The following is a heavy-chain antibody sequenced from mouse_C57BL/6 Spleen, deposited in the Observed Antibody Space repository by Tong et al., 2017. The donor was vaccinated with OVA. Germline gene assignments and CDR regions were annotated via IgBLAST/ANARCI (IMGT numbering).Heavy chain of an antibody. D-gene: IGHD1-1*01. CDR3: ARCCTGNYAMDY. Sequence: TFTEYTMHWVKQSHGKSLEWIGGINPNNGGTSYNQKFKGKATFTVDKSARTAYMELSRLKSEDVAVYYCARCCTGNYAMDYGSQVTSVTVHS. CDR2: INPNNGGT. J-gene: IGHJ4*01. V-gene: IGHV1-18*01. CDR1: TFTEYT.